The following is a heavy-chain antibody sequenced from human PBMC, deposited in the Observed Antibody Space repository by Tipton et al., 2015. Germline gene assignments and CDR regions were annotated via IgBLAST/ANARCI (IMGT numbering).Heavy chain of an antibody. Sequence: TLSLTCSVSGGSISTYYRSWIRQPPGKALEWIGYIYFSGTTNYRPSLKSRITMSVDTSKNQFSLKLSSVTAADTAVYYCARGQDETTSGEYFTHWGQGTLVTVSS. CDR1: GGSISTYY. CDR2: IYFSGTT. V-gene: IGHV4-59*01. J-gene: IGHJ1*01. D-gene: IGHD2/OR15-2a*01. CDR3: ARGQDETTSGEYFTH.